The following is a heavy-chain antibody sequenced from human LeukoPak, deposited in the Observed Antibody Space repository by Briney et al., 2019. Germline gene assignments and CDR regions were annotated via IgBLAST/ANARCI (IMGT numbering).Heavy chain of an antibody. V-gene: IGHV3-53*01. CDR1: GFTVSSNY. Sequence: GGSLRLSCAASGFTVSSNYMSWVRQAPGKGLEWVSVIYSGGSTYYADSVKGRFTISRDNAKTTVHLQMNSLRDEDTAVYYCAGVFDYWGQGSLVTVSS. CDR3: AGVFDY. CDR2: IYSGGST. J-gene: IGHJ4*02. D-gene: IGHD2-8*01.